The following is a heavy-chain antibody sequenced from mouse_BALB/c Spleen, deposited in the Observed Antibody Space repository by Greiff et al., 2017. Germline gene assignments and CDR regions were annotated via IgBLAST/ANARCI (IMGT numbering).Heavy chain of an antibody. Sequence: VKLMESGAELMKPGASVKISCKATGYTFSSYWIEWVKQRPGHGLEWIGEILPGSGSTNYNEKFKGKATFTADTSSNTAYMQLSSLTSEDSAVYYCARGGVYYGIAMDYWGQGTSVTVSS. CDR1: GYTFSSYW. V-gene: IGHV1-9*01. CDR3: ARGGVYYGIAMDY. D-gene: IGHD1-1*01. J-gene: IGHJ4*01. CDR2: ILPGSGST.